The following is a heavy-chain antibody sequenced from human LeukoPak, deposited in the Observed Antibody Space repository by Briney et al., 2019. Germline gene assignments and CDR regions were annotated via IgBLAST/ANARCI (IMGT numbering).Heavy chain of an antibody. D-gene: IGHD1-26*01. CDR1: GFTFSSYA. J-gene: IGHJ4*02. V-gene: IGHV3-30*04. CDR2: ISYDGSNK. Sequence: PGGSLRLSCAASGFTFSSYAMHWVRQAPGKGLEWVAVISYDGSNKYYADSVKGRFTISRDNSKNTLYLQMNSLRAEDTAIYYCAKDIRYSGTYRSGNYWGQGTRVTVSS. CDR3: AKDIRYSGTYRSGNY.